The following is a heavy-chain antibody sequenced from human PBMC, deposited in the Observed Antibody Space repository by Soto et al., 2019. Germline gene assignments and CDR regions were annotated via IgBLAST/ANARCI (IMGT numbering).Heavy chain of an antibody. CDR3: ARGGGVGVAGSAAFDM. D-gene: IGHD3-3*01. J-gene: IGHJ3*02. CDR1: GYPVTAYY. V-gene: IGHV1-2*02. CDR2: INPATGAA. Sequence: QLHLVQSGAVVKKPGASVTVSCSASGYPVTAYYMHWVRQAPGRGLEWMGGINPATGAAKYTQTFQGRVTMTRDTSTSTVFLELGRPTSEDTAVFYCARGGGVGVAGSAAFDMWGQGTLVTVSS.